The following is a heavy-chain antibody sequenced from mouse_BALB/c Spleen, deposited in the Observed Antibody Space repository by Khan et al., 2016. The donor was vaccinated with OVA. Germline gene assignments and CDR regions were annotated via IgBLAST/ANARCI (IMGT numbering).Heavy chain of an antibody. J-gene: IGHJ3*01. CDR3: ARECYDEDGPFPY. CDR1: GYSITSEYA. V-gene: IGHV3-2*02. D-gene: IGHD1-1*01. Sequence: EVQLQESGPGLVKPSQSLSLTCTVTGYSITSEYAWNWIRQFPGNNLEWMGYINYSGNTRFNPSLTSRTSITRDPSTNQFFLQLNSVPTEDTATYNGARECYDEDGPFPYWGRGTLVTVSA. CDR2: INYSGNT.